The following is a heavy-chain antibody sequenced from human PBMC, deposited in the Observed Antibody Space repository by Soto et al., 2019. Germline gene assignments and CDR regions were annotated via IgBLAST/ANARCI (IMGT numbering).Heavy chain of an antibody. CDR3: ARLQIYGVQRWFDP. J-gene: IGHJ5*02. Sequence: EVQLLDSGGDLVQPGGSLRLSCAASGFSFGAFAMGWVRQTPGKGLEWISTISGTGETTYYTDSVKGRFTISSDKSKNTVYLQMNSMRLEDTATYYCARLQIYGVQRWFDPWGQGTLVTVSS. D-gene: IGHD3-3*01. CDR2: ISGTGETT. CDR1: GFSFGAFA. V-gene: IGHV3-23*01.